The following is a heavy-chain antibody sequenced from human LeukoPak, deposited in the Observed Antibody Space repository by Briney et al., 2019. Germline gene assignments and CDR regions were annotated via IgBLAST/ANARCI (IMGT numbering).Heavy chain of an antibody. CDR2: ISSGSIYT. J-gene: IGHJ4*02. CDR1: GFTFSSYW. CDR3: ARVHSYGNDY. V-gene: IGHV3-11*05. Sequence: PGGSLRLSCAASGFTFSSYWMHWVRQAPGKGLEWVSYISSGSIYTTYADSVKGRFTISRDNAKTSLYLQMNTLRAEDTAVYYCARVHSYGNDYWGQGTLVTVSS. D-gene: IGHD5-18*01.